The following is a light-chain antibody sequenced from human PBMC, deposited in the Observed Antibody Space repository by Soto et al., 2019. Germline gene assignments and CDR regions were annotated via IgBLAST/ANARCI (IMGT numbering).Light chain of an antibody. CDR3: QQYNSWPLT. V-gene: IGKV3D-15*01. J-gene: IGKJ4*01. Sequence: EIVMTQSPANLSVSPGERATLSCRASQRVSSNLAWYQQKPGQAPRLLIYGASTRATDIPAKFSGSGSGTEFSLTISSLQSEDFALYYCQQYNSWPLTVGGGTKLEIK. CDR1: QRVSSN. CDR2: GAS.